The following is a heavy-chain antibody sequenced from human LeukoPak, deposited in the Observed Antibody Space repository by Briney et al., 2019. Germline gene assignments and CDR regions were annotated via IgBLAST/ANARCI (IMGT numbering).Heavy chain of an antibody. D-gene: IGHD7-27*01. V-gene: IGHV3-21*01. CDR1: GFTFSSYS. CDR2: ISSSSSYI. J-gene: IGHJ5*02. Sequence: GGSLRLSCAASGFTFSSYSMNWVRQAPGKGLEWVSSISSSSSYIYYADSVKGRFTISRDNAKSSLYLQMNSLRAEDTAVYYCARDRSTGDMNWFDPWGQGTLVTVSS. CDR3: ARDRSTGDMNWFDP.